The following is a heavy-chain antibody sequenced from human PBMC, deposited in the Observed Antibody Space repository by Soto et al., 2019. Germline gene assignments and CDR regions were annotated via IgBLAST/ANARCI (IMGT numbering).Heavy chain of an antibody. D-gene: IGHD2-8*02. CDR2: VNPNSGGT. J-gene: IGHJ3*01. V-gene: IGHV1-2*02. Sequence: ASVKVSCRASGYTFSAYYMHWVGQDPGQGLEWMGWVNPNSGGTKYAQKFQGRVTMTRGTSISTGYIGLSSWRSDDAAGYYCVGGVVAGISPGSLRFAFDFRCQGTMVTPSS. CDR1: GYTFSAYY. CDR3: VGGVVAGISPGSLRFAFDF.